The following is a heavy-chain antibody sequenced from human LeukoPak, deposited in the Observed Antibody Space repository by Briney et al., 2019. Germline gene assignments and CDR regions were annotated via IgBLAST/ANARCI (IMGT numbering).Heavy chain of an antibody. CDR2: ISYDGYNK. CDR1: GFTFSSYG. CDR3: AKDHGDFDAFDI. D-gene: IGHD7-27*01. V-gene: IGHV3-30*18. J-gene: IGHJ3*02. Sequence: GRSLRLSCAASGFTFSSYGMHWVRQAPGKGLEWVAVISYDGYNKYYADSVRGRFTISRDNSKNTLSLQMNSLRAEDTAVYYCAKDHGDFDAFDIWGQGTMVTVSS.